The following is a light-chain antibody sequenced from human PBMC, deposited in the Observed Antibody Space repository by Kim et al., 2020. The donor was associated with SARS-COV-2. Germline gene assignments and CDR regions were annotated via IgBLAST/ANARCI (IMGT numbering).Light chain of an antibody. Sequence: ASVGDRVTITCRASQSIGKYLTWYQQKAGKAPKLLIYAVSILQSGVSARFSGSGSGTDFTLTINSLQPDDFATYFCQQSYTTPGTFGQGTRLEIK. CDR2: AVS. CDR1: QSIGKY. J-gene: IGKJ5*01. V-gene: IGKV1-39*01. CDR3: QQSYTTPGT.